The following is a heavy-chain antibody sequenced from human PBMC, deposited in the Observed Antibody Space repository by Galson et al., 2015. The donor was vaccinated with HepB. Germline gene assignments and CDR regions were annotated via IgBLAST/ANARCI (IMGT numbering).Heavy chain of an antibody. CDR1: GASLSGYY. Sequence: LSLTCAVHGASLSGYYWSWVRQSPGKGLEWIGQINHSGGTDYNASLRSRVTISVDTSKTQFTLKVTSVTAADTAVYYCARRPDGFDIWGQGTRVTVSS. CDR2: INHSGGT. J-gene: IGHJ3*02. D-gene: IGHD6-25*01. CDR3: ARRPDGFDI. V-gene: IGHV4-34*01.